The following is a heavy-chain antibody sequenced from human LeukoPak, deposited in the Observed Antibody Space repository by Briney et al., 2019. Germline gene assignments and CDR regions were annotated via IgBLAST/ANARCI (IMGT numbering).Heavy chain of an antibody. CDR2: IIPIFGTA. CDR1: VGTFSSYA. Sequence: SVKVSCKASVGTFSSYAISWVRQAPGQGREWMGGIIPIFGTANYAQKFQARVTITADESTSTAYMELSSLRSEDTAVYFCANELSYGDYSHSFAENWGQGTLVTVSS. V-gene: IGHV1-69*01. D-gene: IGHD4-17*01. J-gene: IGHJ4*02. CDR3: ANELSYGDYSHSFAEN.